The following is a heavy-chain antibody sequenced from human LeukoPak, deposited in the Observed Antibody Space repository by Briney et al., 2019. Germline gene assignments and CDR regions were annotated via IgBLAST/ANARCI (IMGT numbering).Heavy chain of an antibody. CDR1: GYTFTSYG. J-gene: IGHJ5*02. V-gene: IGHV1-18*01. Sequence: ASVKVSCKASGYTFTSYGISWLRQAPGQGLEWMGWISAYNGNTNYAQKLQGRVTMTTDTSTSTAYMELRSLRSDDTAVYYCARTAAAGTNNWFDPWGQGTLVTVSS. CDR3: ARTAAAGTNNWFDP. CDR2: ISAYNGNT. D-gene: IGHD6-13*01.